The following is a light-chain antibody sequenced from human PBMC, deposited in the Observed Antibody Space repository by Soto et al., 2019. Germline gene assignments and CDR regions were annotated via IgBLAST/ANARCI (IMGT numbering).Light chain of an antibody. V-gene: IGLV2-14*01. CDR2: DVS. Sequence: QSVLTQPASVSGSPGQSITLSCTGTSSDVGGYNYVSWYQQHPGKAPKFMIYDVSNRSSGVSNRFSGSKSGNTASLTISGLQAEDKAECYGCSYTSSNTRQIVFGTGTKVSVL. CDR1: SSDVGGYNY. J-gene: IGLJ1*01. CDR3: CSYTSSNTRQIV.